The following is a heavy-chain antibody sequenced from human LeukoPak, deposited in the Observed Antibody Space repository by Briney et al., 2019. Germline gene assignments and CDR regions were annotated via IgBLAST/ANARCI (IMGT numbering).Heavy chain of an antibody. J-gene: IGHJ4*02. Sequence: SETLSLTCTVSGGSISSGGYYWSWIRQHPGTGLEWIGYIYYSGSTYYNPSLKSRVTISVDTSKNQFSLKLSSVTAADTAVYYCARVQYYDFWSGYSTNTYYFDYWGQGTLVTVSS. CDR2: IYYSGST. CDR1: GGSISSGGYY. V-gene: IGHV4-31*03. D-gene: IGHD3-3*01. CDR3: ARVQYYDFWSGYSTNTYYFDY.